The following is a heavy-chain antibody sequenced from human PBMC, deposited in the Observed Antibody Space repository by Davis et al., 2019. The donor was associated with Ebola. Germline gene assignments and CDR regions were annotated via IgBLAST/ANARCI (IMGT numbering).Heavy chain of an antibody. CDR2: ISAYNGNT. D-gene: IGHD6-19*01. Sequence: ASVKVSCKASGYTFTSYGISWVRQAPGQGLEWMGWISAYNGNTNYAQKLQGRVTMTTDTSTSTAYMELRSLRSDDTAVYYCARDLDVAVAGTGGYWGQGTLVTVSS. CDR3: ARDLDVAVAGTGGY. CDR1: GYTFTSYG. J-gene: IGHJ4*02. V-gene: IGHV1-18*01.